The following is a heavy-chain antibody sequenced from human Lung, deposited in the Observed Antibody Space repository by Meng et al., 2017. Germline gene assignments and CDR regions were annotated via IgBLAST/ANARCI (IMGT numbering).Heavy chain of an antibody. CDR3: ARGPTTMAHDFDY. CDR1: GGSFSDYY. D-gene: IGHD4-11*01. Sequence: QGQLQQVGAGLLKPSETLSLTCVVSGGSFSDYYCSWIRQPPGKGLEWIGEINHSGSTNYNPSLESRATISVDTSQNNLSLKLSSVTAADSAVYYCARGPTTMAHDFDYWGQGTLVTVSS. V-gene: IGHV4-34*01. J-gene: IGHJ4*02. CDR2: INHSGST.